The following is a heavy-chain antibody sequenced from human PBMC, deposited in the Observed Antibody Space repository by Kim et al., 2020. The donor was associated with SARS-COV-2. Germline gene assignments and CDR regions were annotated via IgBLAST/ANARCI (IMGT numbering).Heavy chain of an antibody. J-gene: IGHJ4*01. CDR3: ARDGQVGATTGLDY. V-gene: IGHV3-33*01. D-gene: IGHD1-26*01. Sequence: YADSVKGRFTISRDNSKNTLYLQMNSLRAEDTAVYYCARDGQVGATTGLDYWGQEPWSPSPQ.